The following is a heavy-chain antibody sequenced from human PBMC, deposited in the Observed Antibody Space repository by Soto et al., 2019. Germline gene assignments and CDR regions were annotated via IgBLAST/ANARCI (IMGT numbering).Heavy chain of an antibody. CDR2: INPLKGDT. Sequence: QAQLVQSGGEMRKPGASVKVSCKASGYTFSTYGITWVRQAPGQGLEWMGWINPLKGDTNSAARFQDRITMTTDTSTRTAYMELRSLTSDDTAVYYCARVKVPAAILGAFDLWGQGTVVTVSS. D-gene: IGHD2-2*02. J-gene: IGHJ3*01. CDR1: GYTFSTYG. CDR3: ARVKVPAAILGAFDL. V-gene: IGHV1-18*01.